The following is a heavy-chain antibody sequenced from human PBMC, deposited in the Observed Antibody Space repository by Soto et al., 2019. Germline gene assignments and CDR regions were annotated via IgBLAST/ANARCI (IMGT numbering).Heavy chain of an antibody. CDR1: GGTFSSYA. J-gene: IGHJ6*02. CDR2: INPNSGGT. Sequence: ASVKVSCKASGGTFSSYAISWVRQAPGQGLEWMGWINPNSGGTNYAQKFQGWVTMTRDTSISTAYMELSRLRSDDTAVYYCARADSHCSSTSCYPARYYGMDVWGQGTTVTAP. V-gene: IGHV1-2*04. D-gene: IGHD2-2*01. CDR3: ARADSHCSSTSCYPARYYGMDV.